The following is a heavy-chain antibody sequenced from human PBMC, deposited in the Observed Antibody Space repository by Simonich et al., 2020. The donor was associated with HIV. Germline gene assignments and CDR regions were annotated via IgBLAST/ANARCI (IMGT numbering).Heavy chain of an antibody. CDR2: IIVSGGTT. V-gene: IGHV3-23*01. CDR3: AKGLSPIVVVTANAFDI. CDR1: VFTFSSSA. Sequence: EVQLLESVGGLVQLVGSLRLSCADFVFTFSSSALTRVRQGPWKGPEYLTFIIVSGGTTYNADAVKELFTSSRENSNTTPYLQMSILRAEDTDVYYCAKGLSPIVVVTANAFDIWGQGTMVTVSS. D-gene: IGHD2-21*02. J-gene: IGHJ3*02.